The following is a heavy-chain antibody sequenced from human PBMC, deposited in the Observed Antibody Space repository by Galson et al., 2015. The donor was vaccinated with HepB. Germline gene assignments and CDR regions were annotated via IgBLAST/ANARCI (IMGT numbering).Heavy chain of an antibody. J-gene: IGHJ4*02. CDR1: GFIFSSYS. Sequence: SLRLSCAVSGFIFSSYSMNWVRQAPGKGLEWVSYISSSSSTIYYADSVKGRFTISRDNAKNSLYLQMNSLRAEDTAVYYCARDRRARWLQLIIDYWGQGTLVTVSS. CDR2: ISSSSSTI. CDR3: ARDRRARWLQLIIDY. D-gene: IGHD5-24*01. V-gene: IGHV3-48*01.